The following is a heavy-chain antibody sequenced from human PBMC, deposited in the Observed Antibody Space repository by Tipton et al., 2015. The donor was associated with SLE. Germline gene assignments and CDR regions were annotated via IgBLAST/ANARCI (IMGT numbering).Heavy chain of an antibody. CDR1: GGSISSYY. CDR2: IYYSGST. D-gene: IGHD6-13*01. CDR3: ARRGALAAAGVYYYYGMDV. Sequence: TLSLTCTVSGGSISSYYWSWIRQPPGKGLEWIGYIYYSGSTDYNPSLKSRVTISVDTSKNQFSLKLNSVTDADTAVYYCARRGALAAAGVYYYYGMDVWGQGTTVTVSS. V-gene: IGHV4-59*01. J-gene: IGHJ6*02.